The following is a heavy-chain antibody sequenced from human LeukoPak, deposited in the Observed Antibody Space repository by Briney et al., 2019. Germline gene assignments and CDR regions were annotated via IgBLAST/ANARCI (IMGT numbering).Heavy chain of an antibody. CDR3: AKDEGSGSYAFDY. CDR1: GFTFSSYG. Sequence: GGSLRLSCAASGFTFSSYGMHWVRQAPGKGLEWVAFIRYDGSNKYYADSVKGRFTISRDNSKNTLYLQMNNLRAEDTAVYYCAKDEGSGSYAFDYWGQGTLVTVSS. D-gene: IGHD1-26*01. J-gene: IGHJ4*02. V-gene: IGHV3-30*02. CDR2: IRYDGSNK.